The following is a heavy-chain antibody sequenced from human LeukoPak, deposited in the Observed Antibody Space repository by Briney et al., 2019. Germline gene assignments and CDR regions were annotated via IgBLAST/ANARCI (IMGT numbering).Heavy chain of an antibody. J-gene: IGHJ6*02. CDR3: ARAKGYTYGRDFYFYYGMDV. D-gene: IGHD5-18*01. V-gene: IGHV4-4*02. CDR1: GGSISSSNW. CDR2: IYHSGST. Sequence: SGTLSLTCAVSGGSISSSNWWSWVRQPPGKGLEWIGEIYHSGSTNYNPSLKSRVTISVGKSKNQFSLKLSSVTAADAAVYYCARAKGYTYGRDFYFYYGMDVWGQGTTVTVSS.